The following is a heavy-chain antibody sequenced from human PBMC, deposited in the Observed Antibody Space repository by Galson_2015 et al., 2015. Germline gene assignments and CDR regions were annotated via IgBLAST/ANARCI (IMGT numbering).Heavy chain of an antibody. CDR3: ARGGSLTAIAMDV. Sequence: TLSLTCAVYGGSFSGYYWNWIRQTPGKGLEWIGEINHSESAISNPSLKSRVTISVDTSKNQFSLKLSSVTAADTAVYYCARGGSLTAIAMDVWGKGNPGHRLL. CDR2: INHSESA. CDR1: GGSFSGYY. J-gene: IGHJ6*03. D-gene: IGHD2-21*02. V-gene: IGHV4-34*09.